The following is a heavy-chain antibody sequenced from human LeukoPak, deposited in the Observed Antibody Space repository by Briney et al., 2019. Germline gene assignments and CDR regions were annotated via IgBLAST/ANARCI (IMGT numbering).Heavy chain of an antibody. V-gene: IGHV1-69*05. CDR1: GGTFSSYA. D-gene: IGHD2-2*01. J-gene: IGHJ3*02. Sequence: GASVKVSCKASGGTFSSYAISWVRQAPGQGLEWMGGIIPIFGTANYAQKFQGRVTITTDESTSTAYMELSSLRSEDTAVYYCAGLYCSSTSCIRGYAFDIWGQGTMVTVSS. CDR3: AGLYCSSTSCIRGYAFDI. CDR2: IIPIFGTA.